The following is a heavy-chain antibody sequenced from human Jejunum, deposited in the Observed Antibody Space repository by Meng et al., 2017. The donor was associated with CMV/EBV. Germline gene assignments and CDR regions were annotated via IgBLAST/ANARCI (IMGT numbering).Heavy chain of an antibody. D-gene: IGHD5-18*01. V-gene: IGHV3-66*01. CDR3: AIEGTTLVTYDY. CDR1: GLTVSNSY. J-gene: IGHJ4*02. CDR2: IYGGCRP. Sequence: QLVESGGGLVQPGGSLRLSCGDSGLTVSNSYMSWVRQGRGKGLEWVSVIYGGCRPSSADSVKGRFTISRDSSKNTLYLQMHSLRAEDTAVYYCAIEGTTLVTYDYWGQGTLVTVSS.